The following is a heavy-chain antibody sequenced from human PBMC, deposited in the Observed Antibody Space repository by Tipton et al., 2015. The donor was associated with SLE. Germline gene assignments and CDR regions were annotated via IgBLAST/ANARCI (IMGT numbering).Heavy chain of an antibody. Sequence: SLRLSCVASGFTFSSYGMHWIRQAPGKGLEWVAFIRFDGSNKYYADSVKGRFTISRDNSKNTLYLQMNSLRAEDTAVYYCASVLVLFYYGMDVWGQGTTVTVSS. V-gene: IGHV3-30*02. D-gene: IGHD6-13*01. CDR3: ASVLVLFYYGMDV. J-gene: IGHJ6*02. CDR2: IRFDGSNK. CDR1: GFTFSSYG.